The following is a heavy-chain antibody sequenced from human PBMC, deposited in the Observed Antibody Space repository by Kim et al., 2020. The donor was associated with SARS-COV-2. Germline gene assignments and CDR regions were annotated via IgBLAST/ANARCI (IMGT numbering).Heavy chain of an antibody. Sequence: GGSLRLSCTASGFTFGDYAMSWVRQAPGKGLEWVGFIRSKAYGGTTEYAASVKGRFTISRDDSKSIAYLQMNSLKTEDTAVYYCTRAPPYWSGYPYYYYMDVWGKGTTVTVSS. CDR1: GFTFGDYA. CDR2: IRSKAYGGTT. J-gene: IGHJ6*03. CDR3: TRAPPYWSGYPYYYYMDV. D-gene: IGHD3-3*01. V-gene: IGHV3-49*04.